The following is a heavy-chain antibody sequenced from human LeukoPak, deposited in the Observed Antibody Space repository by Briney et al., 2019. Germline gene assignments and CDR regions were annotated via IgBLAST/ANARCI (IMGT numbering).Heavy chain of an antibody. D-gene: IGHD6-13*01. CDR2: ISNSGSDI. Sequence: GSLRLSCAASDFTLSDYYMTWIRQAPGKGLEWLSYISNSGSDIYSADSVKGRFTISRDNAKNSLYLQMNSLRAEDTAVYYCARSYRATAGIVDVWGQGTTVTVSS. V-gene: IGHV3-11*01. J-gene: IGHJ6*02. CDR1: DFTLSDYY. CDR3: ARSYRATAGIVDV.